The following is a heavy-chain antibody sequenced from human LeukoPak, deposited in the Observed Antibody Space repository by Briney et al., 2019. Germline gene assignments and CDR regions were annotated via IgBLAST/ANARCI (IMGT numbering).Heavy chain of an antibody. V-gene: IGHV3-72*01. Sequence: GGSLRLSCAASGFTFSDYILDWVRQTPGKGLEWVGRIRRGANSYTTEYVASVKGRFTISRDDSKNSLYLHMNSLKTEDTAVYHCSRDGGEGGNSAFDIWGQGTMVTVSS. CDR3: SRDGGEGGNSAFDI. CDR2: IRRGANSYTT. D-gene: IGHD3-16*01. CDR1: GFTFSDYI. J-gene: IGHJ3*02.